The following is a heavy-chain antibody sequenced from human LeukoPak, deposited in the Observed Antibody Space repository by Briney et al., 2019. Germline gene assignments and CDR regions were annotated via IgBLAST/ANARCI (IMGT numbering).Heavy chain of an antibody. Sequence: SGTLSLTCVVSGGSLSSPDWWDWVRQPPGKGLQWIGEINHSGSTNYNPFLKSRVTISVHTSKNQFSLKLSSVTAADTAVYYCARIINVARFWSGYYYMDVWGKGTTVTVSS. CDR1: GGSLSSPDW. J-gene: IGHJ6*03. CDR3: ARIINVARFWSGYYYMDV. V-gene: IGHV4-4*02. CDR2: INHSGST. D-gene: IGHD3-3*01.